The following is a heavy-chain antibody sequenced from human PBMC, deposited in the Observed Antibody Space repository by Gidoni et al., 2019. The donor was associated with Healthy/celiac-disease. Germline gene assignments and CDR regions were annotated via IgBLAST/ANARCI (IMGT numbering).Heavy chain of an antibody. V-gene: IGHV5-51*01. CDR1: GYSFTSYW. CDR2: IYHGQSYT. J-gene: IGHJ6*02. Sequence: EVQLVQSGAEVKKPGESLKISCTGSGYSFTSYWIGWVRQMPGKGLEWRGIIYHGQSYTTYIQPFQGEVTYSPYMSISTAYLQWSSLKAADPARYYRERDPYDIGWEGEGECGVRSYYYGMDVWGQGTTVTVSS. D-gene: IGHD3-10*01. CDR3: ERDPYDIGWEGEGECGVRSYYYGMDV.